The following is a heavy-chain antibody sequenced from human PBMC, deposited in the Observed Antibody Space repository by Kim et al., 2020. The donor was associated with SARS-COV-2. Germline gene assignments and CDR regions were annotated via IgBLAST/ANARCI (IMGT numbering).Heavy chain of an antibody. V-gene: IGHV4-59*01. D-gene: IGHD3-16*01. Sequence: SETLSLTCTVSGGSISSYYWSWIRQPPGKGLEWIGYIYYSGSTNYNPSLKSRVTISVDTSKNQFSLKLSSVTAADTAVYYCARVGTLGDFDYWGQGTLVT. CDR3: ARVGTLGDFDY. CDR1: GGSISSYY. CDR2: IYYSGST. J-gene: IGHJ4*02.